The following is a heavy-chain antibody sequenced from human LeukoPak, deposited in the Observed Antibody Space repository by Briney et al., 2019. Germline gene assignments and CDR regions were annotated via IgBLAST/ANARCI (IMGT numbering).Heavy chain of an antibody. V-gene: IGHV3-21*01. CDR2: ISSSSSYI. J-gene: IGHJ3*02. Sequence: GGSLRLSCAASGFTFSSYSMNWVRQAPGKGLEWVSSISSSSSYIYYADSVKGRFTISRDNAKNSLYLQMNSLGAEDTAVYYCARVRCSGGSCYIDAFDIWGQGTMVTVSS. CDR1: GFTFSSYS. CDR3: ARVRCSGGSCYIDAFDI. D-gene: IGHD2-15*01.